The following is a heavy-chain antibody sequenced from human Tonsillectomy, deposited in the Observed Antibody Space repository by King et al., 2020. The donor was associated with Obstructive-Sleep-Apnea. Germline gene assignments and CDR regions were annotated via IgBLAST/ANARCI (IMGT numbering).Heavy chain of an antibody. J-gene: IGHJ6*02. D-gene: IGHD5-24*01. V-gene: IGHV4-59*01. CDR3: ARDRRGGRDGYNSRLSYYYYYGMDV. Sequence: VQLQESGPGLVKPSETLSLTCTVSGGSISSYYWSWIRQPPGKGLEWIGYIYYSGSTNYNPPLKSRVTISVDTSKNQFSLKLSSVTAADTAVYYCARDRRGGRDGYNSRLSYYYYYGMDVWGQGTTVTVSS. CDR2: IYYSGST. CDR1: GGSISSYY.